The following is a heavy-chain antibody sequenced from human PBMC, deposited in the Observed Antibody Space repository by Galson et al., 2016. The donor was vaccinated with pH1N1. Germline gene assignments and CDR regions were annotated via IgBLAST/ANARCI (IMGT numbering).Heavy chain of an antibody. J-gene: IGHJ4*02. CDR3: AKDSGYNYGTLDY. CDR2: ISWNSGSI. CDR1: GLTFDDYA. D-gene: IGHD5-18*01. V-gene: IGHV3-9*01. Sequence: SLRLSCAASGLTFDDYAMHWVRQAPGKGLEWVSGISWNSGSIAYADSVKGRFTVSRDNAKNSLYLQMNSLRAEDTALYYCAKDSGYNYGTLDYWGQGTLVTVSS.